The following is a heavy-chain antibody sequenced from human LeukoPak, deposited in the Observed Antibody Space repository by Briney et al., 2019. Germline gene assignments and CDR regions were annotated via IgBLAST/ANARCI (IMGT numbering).Heavy chain of an antibody. J-gene: IGHJ4*02. CDR3: ARDVSY. Sequence: GGSLRLSCAAFGFTFSNYWMRWVRQAPGKGPEWVAGINQDGSEKYYVDSVKGRFTISRDNAKNSLYLQMNSLRAEDTAVYYCARDVSYWGQGTLATVSS. CDR2: INQDGSEK. D-gene: IGHD5/OR15-5a*01. CDR1: GFTFSNYW. V-gene: IGHV3-7*01.